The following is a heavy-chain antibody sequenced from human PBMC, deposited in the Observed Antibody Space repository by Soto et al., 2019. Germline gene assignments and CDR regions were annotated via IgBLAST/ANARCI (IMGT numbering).Heavy chain of an antibody. CDR1: GFTFSSHV. CDR2: ISGTGGT. Sequence: EVQLWESGGGLVQPGGSLRLSCAVSGFTFSSHVMSWVRQAPGKGLEWVSAISGTGGTYYADSVKGRFTISRDNSKNALYVQMNNLRDEDTAAYYCAKDRRGAYCSGGICYSPDYWGQGTLVIVSS. CDR3: AKDRRGAYCSGGICYSPDY. D-gene: IGHD2-15*01. J-gene: IGHJ4*02. V-gene: IGHV3-23*01.